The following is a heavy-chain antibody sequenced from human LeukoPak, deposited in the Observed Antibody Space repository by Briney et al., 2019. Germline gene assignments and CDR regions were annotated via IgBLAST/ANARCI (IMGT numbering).Heavy chain of an antibody. CDR2: IYTSGST. Sequence: SETLSLTCTVSVGSISSYYRSWIRQPAGKGLEWIGRIYTSGSTNYNPSLKSRVTMSVDTSKNQFSLKVSSVTAADTAVYYCARDPYYDSSDVGDYWGQGTLVTVSS. CDR1: VGSISSYY. CDR3: ARDPYYDSSDVGDY. J-gene: IGHJ4*02. V-gene: IGHV4-4*07. D-gene: IGHD3-22*01.